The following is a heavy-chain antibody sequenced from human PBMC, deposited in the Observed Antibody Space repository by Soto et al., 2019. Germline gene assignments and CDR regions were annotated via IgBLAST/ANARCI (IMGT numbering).Heavy chain of an antibody. CDR3: ARRGEVRGYYYGMDV. D-gene: IGHD3-10*01. CDR1: GYTFTSYG. J-gene: IGHJ6*02. Sequence: ASVKVSCKASGYTFTSYGISWVRQAPGQGLEWMGWISAYNGNTNYAQKLQGRVTMTTDTSTSTAYMELRSLRSDDTAVYYCARRGEVRGYYYGMDVWGQGTTVTVSS. V-gene: IGHV1-18*01. CDR2: ISAYNGNT.